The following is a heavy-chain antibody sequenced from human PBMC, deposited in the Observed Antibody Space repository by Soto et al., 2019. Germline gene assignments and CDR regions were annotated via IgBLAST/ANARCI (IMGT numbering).Heavy chain of an antibody. V-gene: IGHV4-4*07. Sequence: PSETLSLTCPVSGGSVNSYYWSWIRQPAGKGLEWIGRLYTNENTNYNPSLRSRVTMSVDTSKNQFSLTLSSVTAADTAVYYCATYNSGHYYFAMDVWGHGTTVTVSS. CDR3: ATYNSGHYYFAMDV. D-gene: IGHD1-20*01. CDR1: GGSVNSYY. J-gene: IGHJ6*02. CDR2: LYTNENT.